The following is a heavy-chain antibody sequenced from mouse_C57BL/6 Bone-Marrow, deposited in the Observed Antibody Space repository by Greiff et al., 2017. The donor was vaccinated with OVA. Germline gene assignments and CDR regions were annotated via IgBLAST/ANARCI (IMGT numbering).Heavy chain of an antibody. Sequence: QVQLQQPGAELVMPGASVKLSCKASGYTFTSYWMHWVKQRPGQGLEWIGEIDPSDSYTNYNQKFKGKSTLTVDKSSSTAYKQLSSLTSEDAAVYYCAREGQGAMDYWGQGTSVTVSS. J-gene: IGHJ4*01. CDR1: GYTFTSYW. CDR2: IDPSDSYT. CDR3: AREGQGAMDY. V-gene: IGHV1-69*01. D-gene: IGHD3-3*01.